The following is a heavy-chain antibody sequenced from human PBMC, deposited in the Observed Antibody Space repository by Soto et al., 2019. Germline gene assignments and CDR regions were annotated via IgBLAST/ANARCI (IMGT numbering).Heavy chain of an antibody. CDR1: GYTFTSYD. CDR2: MNPNSGNT. Sequence: QVQLVQSGAEVKKPGASVKVSCKASGYTFTSYDINWVRQATGQGLEWMGWMNPNSGNTGYAQKYQSRVTMTRNNSVSTAYMELTGLRSDDTAVYYCARGQNYHDSSGYYGDWGQGTLVTVSS. D-gene: IGHD3-22*01. J-gene: IGHJ4*02. V-gene: IGHV1-8*01. CDR3: ARGQNYHDSSGYYGD.